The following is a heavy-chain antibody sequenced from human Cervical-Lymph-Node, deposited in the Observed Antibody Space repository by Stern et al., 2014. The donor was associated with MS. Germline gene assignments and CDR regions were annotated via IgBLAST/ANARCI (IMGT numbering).Heavy chain of an antibody. Sequence: VQLVESGPGLVKPSGTLSLTCAVSDDSISNNNWWAWVRQTPGMGLEWIGEIHHSGTTNLRPSLKSRVTMSVDKSKTQFSLELRSVTAADTATYYCSRVNSGYNWFDSWGQGTLVTVSS. D-gene: IGHD6-19*01. V-gene: IGHV4-4*02. J-gene: IGHJ5*01. CDR2: IHHSGTT. CDR3: SRVNSGYNWFDS. CDR1: DDSISNNNW.